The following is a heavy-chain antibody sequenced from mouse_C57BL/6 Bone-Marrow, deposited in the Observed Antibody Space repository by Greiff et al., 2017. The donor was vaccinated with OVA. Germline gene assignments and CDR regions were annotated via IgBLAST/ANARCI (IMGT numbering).Heavy chain of an antibody. CDR2: ISSGGSYT. D-gene: IGHD4-1*01. CDR3: ARLEMGRGDY. Sequence: EVQVVESGGDLVKPGGSLKLSCAASGFTFSSYGMSWVRQTPDKRLEWVATISSGGSYTYYPDSVKGRFTISRDNAKNTLYLQMSSLKSEDTAMYYCARLEMGRGDYWGQGTTLTVSS. CDR1: GFTFSSYG. V-gene: IGHV5-6*01. J-gene: IGHJ2*01.